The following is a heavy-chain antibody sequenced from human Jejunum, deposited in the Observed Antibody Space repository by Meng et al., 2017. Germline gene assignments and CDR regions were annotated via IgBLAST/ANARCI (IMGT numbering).Heavy chain of an antibody. J-gene: IGHJ4*02. CDR3: ARPDCTSTSCYTLEY. D-gene: IGHD2-2*02. CDR2: INAGNGDT. Sequence: QVQLVQSGAEVKKPGASVKVSCKASGYTFTNYIIRWVRQAPGQSLEWMGWINAGNGDTKYSQRFQDTVTFTRDTSASTAYMELSSLTSEDTAVYYCARPDCTSTSCYTLEYWGQGTLVTVSS. V-gene: IGHV1-3*01. CDR1: GYTFTNYI.